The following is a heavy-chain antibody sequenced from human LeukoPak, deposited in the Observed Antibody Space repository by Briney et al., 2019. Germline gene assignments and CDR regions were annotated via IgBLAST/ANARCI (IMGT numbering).Heavy chain of an antibody. CDR3: ANPPVMNYYYYGMDV. CDR1: GVTFSTYA. J-gene: IGHJ6*02. D-gene: IGHD3-16*01. CDR2: ISGSASST. V-gene: IGHV3-23*01. Sequence: PGGSLRLSCAASGVTFSTYAMSWVRQAPGKGLEWVSGISGSASSTFYADSVKGRFTISRDNSKNTLYLQMNSLRAEDTAVYYCANPPVMNYYYYGMDVWGQGTTVTVSS.